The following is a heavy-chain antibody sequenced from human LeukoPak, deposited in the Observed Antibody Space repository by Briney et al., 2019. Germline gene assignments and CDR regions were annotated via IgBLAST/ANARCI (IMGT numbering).Heavy chain of an antibody. Sequence: SETLSLTCTVSGGSISSYYWSWIRQPPGKGLEWIGYIYYSGSTNYNASLKSRVTISVDTSKNQFSLKLSSVTAADTAAYYCARDRYSSGRYGIYYYYGMDVWGQGTTVTVSS. CDR2: IYYSGST. J-gene: IGHJ6*02. CDR1: GGSISSYY. CDR3: ARDRYSSGRYGIYYYYGMDV. V-gene: IGHV4-59*01. D-gene: IGHD6-19*01.